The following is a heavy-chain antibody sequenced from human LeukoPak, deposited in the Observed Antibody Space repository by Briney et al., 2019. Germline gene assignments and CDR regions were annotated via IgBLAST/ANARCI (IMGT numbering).Heavy chain of an antibody. D-gene: IGHD6-13*01. CDR1: GFTLSSYA. CDR3: AKETYSSSWPSFDY. V-gene: IGHV3-23*01. Sequence: GGSLRLSCAASGFTLSSYAMSWVRPAPGKGLEGVSAISGSGGSTYYADSVKGRFTISRDNSKNTLYLQMNSLRAEDTAVYYCAKETYSSSWPSFDYWGQGTLVTVSS. CDR2: ISGSGGST. J-gene: IGHJ4*02.